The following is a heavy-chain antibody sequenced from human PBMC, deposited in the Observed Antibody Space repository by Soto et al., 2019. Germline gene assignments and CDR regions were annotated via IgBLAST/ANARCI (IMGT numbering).Heavy chain of an antibody. CDR3: ARRGYSSSWYYYYYSGMDV. CDR1: GYTFTSYD. V-gene: IGHV1-8*01. Sequence: QVQLVQSGAEVKKPGASVKVSCKASGYTFTSYDINWVRQATGQGLEWMGWMNPNSGNTGYAQKFQGRVTMTRNTSISTAYMELSSLRSEDRAVYYCARRGYSSSWYYYYYSGMDVWGQGTTVTVYS. CDR2: MNPNSGNT. D-gene: IGHD6-13*01. J-gene: IGHJ6*01.